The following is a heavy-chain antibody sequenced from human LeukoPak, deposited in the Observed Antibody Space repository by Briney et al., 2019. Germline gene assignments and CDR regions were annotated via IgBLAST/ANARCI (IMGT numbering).Heavy chain of an antibody. D-gene: IGHD4-17*01. CDR1: GFTFRTYA. Sequence: GGSLRLSCTASGFTFRTYAMIWVRQAPGKGLEWVSAIRAGGDTTVYADAVRGRFTISRDNSDNALYLQMNELRADDTAVYYCARDPNGDYIGAFDFWGQGTMVTVSS. CDR2: IRAGGDTT. CDR3: ARDPNGDYIGAFDF. V-gene: IGHV3-23*01. J-gene: IGHJ3*01.